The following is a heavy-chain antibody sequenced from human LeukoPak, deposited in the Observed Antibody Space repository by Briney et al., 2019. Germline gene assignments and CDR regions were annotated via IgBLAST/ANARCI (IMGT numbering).Heavy chain of an antibody. CDR1: GFTFSSYA. CDR3: AKDLGDIVVVVADGTFDI. V-gene: IGHV3-23*01. D-gene: IGHD2-15*01. CDR2: ISGSGGST. Sequence: GGSLRLSCAASGFTFSSYAMSWVRQAPGKGLEWVSAISGSGGSTYYADSVKGRFTISRDNSKNTLYLQMNSLRAEDTAVYYCAKDLGDIVVVVADGTFDIWGQGTMVTVSS. J-gene: IGHJ3*02.